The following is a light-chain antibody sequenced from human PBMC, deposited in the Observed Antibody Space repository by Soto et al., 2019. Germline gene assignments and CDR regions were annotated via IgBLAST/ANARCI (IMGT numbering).Light chain of an antibody. V-gene: IGLV2-11*01. CDR2: DVS. CDR3: CSYAGSYTYV. J-gene: IGLJ1*01. Sequence: ALTQPRSVSGSPGQSVTISCTGTSSDVGGYNYVSWYQQHPGKAPKLMIYDVSKRPSGVPDRFSGSKSGNTASLTISGLQAEDEADYYCCSYAGSYTYVFGSGTKVTVL. CDR1: SSDVGGYNY.